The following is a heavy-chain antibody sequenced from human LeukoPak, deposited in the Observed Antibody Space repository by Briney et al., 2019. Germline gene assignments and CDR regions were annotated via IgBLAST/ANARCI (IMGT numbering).Heavy chain of an antibody. D-gene: IGHD2-21*02. CDR1: GYTFTSYG. V-gene: IGHV1-18*01. CDR2: ISAYNGNT. CDR3: ARVKSCGGDCYYFDF. J-gene: IGHJ4*02. Sequence: GASVKVSCKASGYTFTSYGISWVRQAPGQGLEWMGWISAYNGNTNYAQKLQGRVTMTRDTSTTTVYMELSSLRSEDTAVYYCARVKSCGGDCYYFDFWGQGTLVTVSS.